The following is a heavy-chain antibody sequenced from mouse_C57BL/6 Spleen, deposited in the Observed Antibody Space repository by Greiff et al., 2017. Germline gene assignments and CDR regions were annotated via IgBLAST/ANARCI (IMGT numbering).Heavy chain of an antibody. CDR1: GYTFTDYY. D-gene: IGHD2-4*01. J-gene: IGHJ3*01. CDR2: INPNNGGT. CDR3: ARVDYDYDAAWFAY. Sequence: VQLQQSGPELVKPGASVKISCKASGYTFTDYYMNWVKQSHGKSLEWIGDINPNNGGTSYNQKFKGKATLTVDKSSSTAYMELRSLTSEDSAVYYCARVDYDYDAAWFAYWGQGTLVTVSA. V-gene: IGHV1-26*01.